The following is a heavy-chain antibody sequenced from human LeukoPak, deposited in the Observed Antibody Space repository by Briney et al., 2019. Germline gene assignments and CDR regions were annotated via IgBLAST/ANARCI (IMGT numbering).Heavy chain of an antibody. J-gene: IGHJ4*02. CDR1: GYTFTGYY. CDR2: INPNSGRT. D-gene: IGHD3-22*01. V-gene: IGHV1-2*02. Sequence: GASVKVSCRASGYTFTGYYMHWIRQAPGQGLEWMGWINPNSGRTSYAQKFQGRVTMTSDTPISTAYMDLSSLRSDDTALYYCARGTYYDSCAYSGVRLFDYWGQGTLVTVSS. CDR3: ARGTYYDSCAYSGVRLFDY.